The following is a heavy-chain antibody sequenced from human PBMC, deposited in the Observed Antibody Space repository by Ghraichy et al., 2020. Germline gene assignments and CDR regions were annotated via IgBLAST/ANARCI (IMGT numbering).Heavy chain of an antibody. J-gene: IGHJ4*02. CDR3: ARSTVTSQVNFEY. Sequence: LRLSCAVSGGSIRSGGYSWNWIRQPPGKGLEWIGYIYNSGYTYYNPSLKGRVAISLDRSKNQFSLKLTSVTAADTCVYYCARSTVTSQVNFEYWGQGILVTVSS. V-gene: IGHV4-30-2*01. D-gene: IGHD4-17*01. CDR2: IYNSGYT. CDR1: GGSIRSGGYS.